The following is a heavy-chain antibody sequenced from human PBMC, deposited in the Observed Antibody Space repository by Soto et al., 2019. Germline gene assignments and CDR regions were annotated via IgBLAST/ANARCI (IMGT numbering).Heavy chain of an antibody. CDR3: VRIPTFSLGFYYYGMDV. CDR1: GGSFTFYW. Sequence: VRLVQSGAEVKKPGESLKISCEGFGGSFTFYWIAWLRQTPGKGLEWMGIIYPDDSDTRYSPSFQGQVTISADTSITTAYLQWSSLKASDTATYYCVRIPTFSLGFYYYGMDVWGPGTTVTVSS. CDR2: IYPDDSDT. V-gene: IGHV5-51*01. J-gene: IGHJ6*02. D-gene: IGHD3-16*01.